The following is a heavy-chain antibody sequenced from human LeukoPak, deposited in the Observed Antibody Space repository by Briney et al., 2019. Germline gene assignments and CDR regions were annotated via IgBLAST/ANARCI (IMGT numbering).Heavy chain of an antibody. CDR3: AKDRGYDWVPPSLDY. CDR1: GFSFGSHW. CDR2: IKQDGSEK. Sequence: GGSLRLSCAASGFSFGSHWMSWVRQAPGKGLEWVANIKQDGSEKYYVDSVKGRFTISRDNAKNSLYLQMNSLRAEDTALYYCAKDRGYDWVPPSLDYWGQGTMVIVSS. J-gene: IGHJ4*02. V-gene: IGHV3-7*03. D-gene: IGHD5-12*01.